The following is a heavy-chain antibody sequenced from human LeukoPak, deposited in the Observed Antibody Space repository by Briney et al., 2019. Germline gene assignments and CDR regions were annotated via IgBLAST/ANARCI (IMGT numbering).Heavy chain of an antibody. D-gene: IGHD3-10*01. Sequence: SETLSLTCTVSGNSISSGDNYWSWIRQPAGKGLEWIGRIYTSGSTNYNPSLKSRVTISGDTSRNQFSLRLSSVTAADTAVYYCAKEAGDYYGSGSYDYWGQGTLVTVSS. CDR1: GNSISSGDNY. J-gene: IGHJ4*02. CDR3: AKEAGDYYGSGSYDY. V-gene: IGHV4-61*02. CDR2: IYTSGST.